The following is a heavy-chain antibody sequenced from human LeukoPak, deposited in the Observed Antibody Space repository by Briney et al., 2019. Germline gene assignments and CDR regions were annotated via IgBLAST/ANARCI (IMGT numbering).Heavy chain of an antibody. CDR1: GYTFTSYD. CDR2: MNPNSGNT. Sequence: RASVKVSCKASGYTFTSYDINWVRQATGQGLEWMGWMNPNSGNTGYAQKLQGRVTMTRNTSISTAYMELSSLRSEDTAVYYCARGRRRASMIVVVITKDCYYGMDVWGQGTTVTV. V-gene: IGHV1-8*02. J-gene: IGHJ6*01. D-gene: IGHD3-22*01. CDR3: ARGRRRASMIVVVITKDCYYGMDV.